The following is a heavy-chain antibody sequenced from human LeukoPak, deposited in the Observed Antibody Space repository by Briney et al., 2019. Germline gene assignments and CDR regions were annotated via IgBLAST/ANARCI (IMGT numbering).Heavy chain of an antibody. D-gene: IGHD3-10*01. J-gene: IGHJ4*02. CDR1: GGSISSSNYY. Sequence: PSETLSLTCTVSGGSISSSNYYWSWIRQPAGKGLEWIGRIYTSGTTNYNPSLKSRVTISIDTSKNQFSLKLSSVTAADTAVYYCARGLWLGDENPPYFDYWGQGTLVTVSS. CDR3: ARGLWLGDENPPYFDY. CDR2: IYTSGTT. V-gene: IGHV4-61*02.